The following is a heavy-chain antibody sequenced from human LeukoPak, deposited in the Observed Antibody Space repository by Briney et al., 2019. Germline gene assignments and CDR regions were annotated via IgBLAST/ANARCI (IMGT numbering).Heavy chain of an antibody. J-gene: IGHJ3*02. CDR1: GGSISSGDYY. Sequence: SQTLSLTCTVSGGSISSGDYYWSWIRQPPGKGLEWIGYIYYSGSTYYNPSLKSRITISVDTSENRFSLKLSSVTATDTAVYYCARDCSGGSCYGAFDIWGQGTMVTVSS. CDR3: ARDCSGGSCYGAFDI. CDR2: IYYSGST. V-gene: IGHV4-30-4*01. D-gene: IGHD2-15*01.